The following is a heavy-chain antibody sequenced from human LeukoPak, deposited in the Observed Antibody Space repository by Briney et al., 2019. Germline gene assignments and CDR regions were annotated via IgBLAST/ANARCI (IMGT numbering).Heavy chain of an antibody. V-gene: IGHV1-18*01. CDR3: ARGPHERSGYPDD. Sequence: ASVKVSCKPSGYTFNTYGITWVRQAPGQGLEWMGWISPYNGNTNYAQKFQGRVTLTTDTSTATAYMELRSLRSDDTAVYYCARGPHERSGYPDDWGQGTLVTVSS. CDR1: GYTFNTYG. D-gene: IGHD3-22*01. CDR2: ISPYNGNT. J-gene: IGHJ4*02.